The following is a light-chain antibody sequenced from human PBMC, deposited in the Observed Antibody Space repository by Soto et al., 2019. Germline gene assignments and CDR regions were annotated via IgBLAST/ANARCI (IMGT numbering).Light chain of an antibody. CDR3: AAWDDSLNGVV. CDR2: SNT. V-gene: IGLV1-44*01. CDR1: SSNIGSHT. Sequence: QSVLTQPPSASGTPGQTIAISCSGRSSNIGSHTVNWYQQLPGTAPRLLIYSNTQRPSGVPDRFFGSKSGTSASLAISGLQSEYEGDYYCAAWDDSLNGVVFGGGTKLTVL. J-gene: IGLJ2*01.